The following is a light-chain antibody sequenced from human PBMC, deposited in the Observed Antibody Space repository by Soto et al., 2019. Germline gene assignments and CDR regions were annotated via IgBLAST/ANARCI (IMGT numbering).Light chain of an antibody. Sequence: QSALTQPASVSGSPGQSITISCTGTSSDVGGYNYVSWYQPHPGKAPKLMIYDVSNRPSGVSNRFSGSKSGNTASLTISGLQAEDEADYYCSSYTSSSNYVFGTGTKLTVL. CDR3: SSYTSSSNYV. CDR1: SSDVGGYNY. V-gene: IGLV2-14*01. CDR2: DVS. J-gene: IGLJ1*01.